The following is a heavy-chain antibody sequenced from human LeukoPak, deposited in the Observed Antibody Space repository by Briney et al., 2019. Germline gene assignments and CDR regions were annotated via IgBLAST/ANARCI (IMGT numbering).Heavy chain of an antibody. D-gene: IGHD6-19*01. CDR3: ANERSDISGYSSGWLFDY. CDR1: GFTFSNGW. V-gene: IGHV3-15*01. Sequence: GGSLRLSCAVSGFTFSNGWMSWVRQAPGKGLEWVGRIKSKRDGGTTDYAAPVNGRFTISRDDSKNTLYLQMNSLRAEDTAVYYCANERSDISGYSSGWLFDYWGQGTLVTVSS. J-gene: IGHJ4*02. CDR2: IKSKRDGGTT.